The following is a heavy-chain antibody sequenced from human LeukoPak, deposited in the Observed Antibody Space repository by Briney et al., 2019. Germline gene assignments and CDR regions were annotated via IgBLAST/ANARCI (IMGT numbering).Heavy chain of an antibody. D-gene: IGHD4-17*01. CDR2: IKQTGSEQ. J-gene: IGHJ4*02. CDR3: ARAQFHDYGAPAQFNFDY. CDR1: GFTFSSYW. Sequence: PGGSLRLSCAASGFTFSSYWMTWVRQAPGKGLEWVANIKQTGSEQYYVDSVKGRFTISRDNTKNSLYLQMNSLRAEDTAVYYCARAQFHDYGAPAQFNFDYWGQGTLVTVSS. V-gene: IGHV3-7*04.